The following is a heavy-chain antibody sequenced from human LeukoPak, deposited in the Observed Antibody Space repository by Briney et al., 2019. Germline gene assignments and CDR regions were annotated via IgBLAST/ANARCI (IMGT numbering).Heavy chain of an antibody. CDR1: GGSISSYY. CDR2: IYTSGST. CDR3: ARVALPYSSGWYPYFDY. Sequence: PSETLSLTCTVSGGSISSYYWSRIRQPAGKGLEWIGRIYTSGSTNYNLSLKSRVTMSVDTSKNQFSLKLSSVTAADAAVYYCARVALPYSSGWYPYFDYWGQGTLVTVSS. D-gene: IGHD6-19*01. J-gene: IGHJ4*02. V-gene: IGHV4-4*07.